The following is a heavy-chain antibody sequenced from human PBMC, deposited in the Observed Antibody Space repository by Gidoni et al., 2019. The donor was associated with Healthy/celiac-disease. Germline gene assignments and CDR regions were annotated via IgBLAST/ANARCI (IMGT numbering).Heavy chain of an antibody. D-gene: IGHD6-13*01. J-gene: IGHJ4*02. Sequence: EVQLVESGGGLVQPGGSLRLSCAASGFTVSSNYMSWVRQAPGKGLEWVSVIYSGGSTYYADSVKGRFTISRDNSKNTLYLQMNSLRAEDTAVYYCARDRGMYSSSWYDYWGQGTLVTVSS. V-gene: IGHV3-66*01. CDR2: IYSGGST. CDR1: GFTVSSNY. CDR3: ARDRGMYSSSWYDY.